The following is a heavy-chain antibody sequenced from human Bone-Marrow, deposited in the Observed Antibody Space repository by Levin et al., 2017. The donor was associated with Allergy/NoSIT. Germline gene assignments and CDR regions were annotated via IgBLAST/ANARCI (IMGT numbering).Heavy chain of an antibody. CDR2: IIPIFGTA. CDR1: GGTFSSYA. Sequence: SVKVSCKASGGTFSSYAISWVRQAPGQGLEWMGGIIPIFGTANYAQKFQGRVTITADESTSTAYMELSSLRSEDTAVYYCASRDLAQLRFLEWSTPYVDYYYYMDVWGKGTTVTVSS. CDR3: ASRDLAQLRFLEWSTPYVDYYYYMDV. D-gene: IGHD3-3*01. V-gene: IGHV1-69*13. J-gene: IGHJ6*03.